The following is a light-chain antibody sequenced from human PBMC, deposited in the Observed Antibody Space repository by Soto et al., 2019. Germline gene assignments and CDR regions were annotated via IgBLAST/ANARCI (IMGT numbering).Light chain of an antibody. Sequence: QSVLTQPPSVSAAPGQKVTISCSGTSSNIGSSYVAWYKHLPGTTPKLLIYENDKRPSGIPDRFSGSKSGTSATLGITGLQTGDDADYYCGTWDSSLSAGVFGGGTKLTVL. CDR1: SSNIGSSY. V-gene: IGLV1-51*02. CDR2: END. CDR3: GTWDSSLSAGV. J-gene: IGLJ2*01.